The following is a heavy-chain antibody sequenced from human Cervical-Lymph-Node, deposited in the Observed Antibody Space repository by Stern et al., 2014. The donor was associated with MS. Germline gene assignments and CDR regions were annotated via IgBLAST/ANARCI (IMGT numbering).Heavy chain of an antibody. CDR1: GGSIINYY. J-gene: IGHJ6*02. CDR2: ISDSGIV. CDR3: ARGDIVVVPAARSFGSDYYYPGLDV. V-gene: IGHV4-59*01. Sequence: QLQLQESGPGLVKPSATLSLTCTVSGGSIINYYWTWIRQPPGQGLEWSGYISDSGIVAYNPALKSRLTMSVDTSTNQFSLRLSSVTAADTAVYFCARGDIVVVPAARSFGSDYYYPGLDVWGQGTTISVS. D-gene: IGHD2-2*01.